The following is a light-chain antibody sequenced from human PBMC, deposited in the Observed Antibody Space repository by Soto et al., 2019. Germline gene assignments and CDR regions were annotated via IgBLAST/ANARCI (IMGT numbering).Light chain of an antibody. V-gene: IGLV3-1*01. J-gene: IGLJ2*01. Sequence: SYELTQPPSVSVSPGQTANITCSGNTLGSKFVFWYQQKAGQSPMVVIYEDTKRPSGIPERFSGSNSGNTATLTISGTQAMDEADFCCQAWDSGTVVFGGGTKLTVL. CDR2: EDT. CDR3: QAWDSGTVV. CDR1: TLGSKF.